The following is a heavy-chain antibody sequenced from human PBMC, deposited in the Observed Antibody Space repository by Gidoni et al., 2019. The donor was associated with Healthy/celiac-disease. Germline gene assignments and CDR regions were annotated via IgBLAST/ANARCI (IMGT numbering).Heavy chain of an antibody. Sequence: QVQLVQSGAEVKKPGASVKVSCKASGYTFTSYDINWVRQATGQGLEWMGWMNPNSGNTGYAQKFQGRVTMTRNTSISTAYMELSSLRSEDTAVYYCARTAGPVVVIAMGDAFDIWGQGTMVTVSS. V-gene: IGHV1-8*01. CDR3: ARTAGPVVVIAMGDAFDI. J-gene: IGHJ3*02. CDR1: GYTFTSYD. CDR2: MNPNSGNT. D-gene: IGHD2-21*01.